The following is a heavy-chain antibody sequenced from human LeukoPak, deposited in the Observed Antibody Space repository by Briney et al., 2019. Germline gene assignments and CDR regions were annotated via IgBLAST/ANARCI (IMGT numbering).Heavy chain of an antibody. CDR3: ARHLHD. D-gene: IGHD3-16*01. J-gene: IGHJ4*02. V-gene: IGHV3-74*01. CDR2: ISEDGSSA. Sequence: PGGSLRLSCAASGFTFSSYWMHWVRQAPGKGLVWVSRISEDGSSANYADSVKGRFTISRDNAKNTLYLQMNSLRAEDTAVYYCARHLHDWGQGTLVAVSS. CDR1: GFTFSSYW.